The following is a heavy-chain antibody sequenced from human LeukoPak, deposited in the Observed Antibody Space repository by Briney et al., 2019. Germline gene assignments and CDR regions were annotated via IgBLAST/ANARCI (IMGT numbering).Heavy chain of an antibody. V-gene: IGHV4-59*01. CDR1: GGSISSYY. CDR2: IYYSGSN. J-gene: IGHJ4*02. CDR3: ARERGYCSSTSCPLFDY. D-gene: IGHD2-2*01. Sequence: SETLSLTCTVSGGSISSYYWSWIRQPPGKGLEWIGYIYYSGSNNYNPSLKSRVTISVDTSKNQFSLKLSSVTAADTAVYYCARERGYCSSTSCPLFDYWGQGTLVTVSS.